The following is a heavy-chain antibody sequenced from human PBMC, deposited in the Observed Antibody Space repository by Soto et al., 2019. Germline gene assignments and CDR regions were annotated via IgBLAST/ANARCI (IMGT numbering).Heavy chain of an antibody. CDR2: INHSGST. CDR3: ARLLAAAGTVVNDY. D-gene: IGHD6-13*01. J-gene: IGHJ4*02. Sequence: QVQLQQWGAGLLKPSETLSLTCAVYGGSFSGYYWSWIRQPPGKGLEWIGEINHSGSTNYNPSLKSRVTISVDTSKNQFSLKLSSVTAADTAVYYCARLLAAAGTVVNDYWGKGTLVTVSS. CDR1: GGSFSGYY. V-gene: IGHV4-34*01.